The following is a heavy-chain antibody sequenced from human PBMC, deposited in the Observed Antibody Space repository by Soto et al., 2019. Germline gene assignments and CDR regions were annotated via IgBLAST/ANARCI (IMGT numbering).Heavy chain of an antibody. J-gene: IGHJ4*02. CDR3: ARLGVYGDLDTFDY. D-gene: IGHD4-17*01. Sequence: SVKVSGKASGGTFSSYTISWVRQAPGQGLEWMGRIIPILGIANYAQKFRGRVTITADKSTSTAYMELSSLRSEDTAVYYCARLGVYGDLDTFDYWGQGTLVTVSS. V-gene: IGHV1-69*02. CDR1: GGTFSSYT. CDR2: IIPILGIA.